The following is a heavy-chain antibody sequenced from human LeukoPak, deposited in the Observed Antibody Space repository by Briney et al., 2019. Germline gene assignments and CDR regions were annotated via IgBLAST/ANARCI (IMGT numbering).Heavy chain of an antibody. D-gene: IGHD2-2*01. CDR1: GGTFSSYA. J-gene: IGHJ4*02. CDR3: ARSRIYCSSTSCPKKGGGYFDY. Sequence: SVKVSCKASGGTFSSYATSWVRQAPGQGLEWMGGIIPIFGTANYAQKFQGRVTITTDESTSTAYMELSSLRSEDTAVYYCARSRIYCSSTSCPKKGGGYFDYWGQGTLVTVSS. V-gene: IGHV1-69*05. CDR2: IIPIFGTA.